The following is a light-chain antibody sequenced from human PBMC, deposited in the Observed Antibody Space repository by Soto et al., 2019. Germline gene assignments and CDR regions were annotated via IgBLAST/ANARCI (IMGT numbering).Light chain of an antibody. J-gene: IGKJ2*02. Sequence: AIRMTQSPSSFSASTGDRVTITCRASQGISSYLAWYQQKPGKAPKLLIYAASTLQSGVPSRFSGSGSGTDFTLTISCLQSEDFATYYGQQYYSYPRTLGQGTKLEIK. V-gene: IGKV1-8*01. CDR1: QGISSY. CDR3: QQYYSYPRT. CDR2: AAS.